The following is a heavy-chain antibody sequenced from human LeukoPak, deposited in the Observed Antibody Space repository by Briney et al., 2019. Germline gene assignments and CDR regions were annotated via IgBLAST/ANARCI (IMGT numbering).Heavy chain of an antibody. CDR1: GFTFSSSA. CDR3: AKGVRKGIYFYDSSGYSAFDI. Sequence: GGPLRLSCAASGFTFSSSAVSWVRQAPGKGLEGVSNISGSGSGGSTYSAGSVKGRFTISREDSKNTLYLQMKSLRAEDTAVYYCAKGVRKGIYFYDSSGYSAFDIWGQGTMVTVSS. V-gene: IGHV3-23*01. CDR2: ISGSGSGGST. D-gene: IGHD3-22*01. J-gene: IGHJ3*02.